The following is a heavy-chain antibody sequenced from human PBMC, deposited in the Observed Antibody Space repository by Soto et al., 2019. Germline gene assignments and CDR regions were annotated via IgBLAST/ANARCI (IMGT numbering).Heavy chain of an antibody. CDR2: ISTSGSSI. D-gene: IGHD2-8*01. J-gene: IGHJ1*01. CDR3: ARGFAGVLYEH. Sequence: GGSVRLSCAASGFTCTDYFMNWIRQAPGKWLEWVSHISTSGSSIYYADSVKGRFTISRDKARDSLYLQMNSLRAEDTAVYYCARGFAGVLYEHWGHGVWVTVSS. CDR1: GFTCTDYF. V-gene: IGHV3-11*01.